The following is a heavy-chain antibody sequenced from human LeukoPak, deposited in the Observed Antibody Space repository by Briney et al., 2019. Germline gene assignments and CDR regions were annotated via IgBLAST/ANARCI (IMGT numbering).Heavy chain of an antibody. CDR2: ISWNGGST. D-gene: IGHD1-26*01. Sequence: GGSLRLSCAASGFTIYDYGMSWQPQVPGKGLMWVSVISWNGGSTGYADSVKDRFTIARDNANNSLYLQMNSLRAEDTALYYCARDSGLFSGGYYVYWGQGTLVTVSS. CDR3: ARDSGLFSGGYYVY. J-gene: IGHJ4*02. V-gene: IGHV3-20*04. CDR1: GFTIYDYG.